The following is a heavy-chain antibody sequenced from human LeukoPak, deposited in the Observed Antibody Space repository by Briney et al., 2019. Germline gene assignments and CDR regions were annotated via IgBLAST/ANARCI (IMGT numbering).Heavy chain of an antibody. CDR1: GDSISNYY. D-gene: IGHD1-1*01. V-gene: IGHV4-59*01. CDR3: ASGNWRYYFDY. Sequence: PSETLSLTCTVSGDSISNYYWNWIRQPPGKGLEWIGCMYYSGSTNYNPSLKSRVTISVDTSKNQFSLKLSSVTAADTAVYYCASGNWRYYFDYWGQGTLVTVSS. CDR2: MYYSGST. J-gene: IGHJ4*02.